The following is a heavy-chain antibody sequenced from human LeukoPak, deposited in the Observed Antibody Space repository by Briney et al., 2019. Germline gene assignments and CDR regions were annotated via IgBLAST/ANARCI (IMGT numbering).Heavy chain of an antibody. CDR1: GDSIRSSRYY. CDR2: IYYSGST. D-gene: IGHD6-13*01. Sequence: SETLSLTCTVSGDSIRSSRYYWAWIRQPPGKGLEWIGSIYYSGSTYYNPSLKSRLTVSVDTSKNQFSLKLRSVTAPDTAVYYCASRYHGSSWNHPFDFSGQGTLVTVSS. CDR3: ASRYHGSSWNHPFDF. V-gene: IGHV4-39*01. J-gene: IGHJ4*02.